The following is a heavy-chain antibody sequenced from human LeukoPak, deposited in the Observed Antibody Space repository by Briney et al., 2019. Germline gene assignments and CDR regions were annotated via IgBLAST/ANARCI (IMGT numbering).Heavy chain of an antibody. Sequence: GGSLRLSCAASGFTFSSYSMLWVRQAPGKGLEWVSYISSSSSTIYYADSVKGRFTISRDNAKNSLYLQMNTLRAEDTAVYYCARDRHKYNYDSGGYPPYWGQGTLVAVSS. J-gene: IGHJ4*02. D-gene: IGHD3-22*01. CDR3: ARDRHKYNYDSGGYPPY. CDR2: ISSSSSTI. CDR1: GFTFSSYS. V-gene: IGHV3-48*01.